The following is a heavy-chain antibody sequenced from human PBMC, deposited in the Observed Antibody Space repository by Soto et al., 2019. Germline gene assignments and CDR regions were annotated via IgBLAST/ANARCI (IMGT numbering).Heavy chain of an antibody. CDR2: INHSGST. CDR1: GGSFIGYY. J-gene: IGHJ4*02. CDR3: ARGMRKNAVVVVAATSDY. V-gene: IGHV4-34*01. D-gene: IGHD2-15*01. Sequence: SEILSLTCAVYGGSFIGYYWSWIRQPPGKGLEWIGEINHSGSTNYNPSLKSRVTISVDTSKNQFSLKLSSVTAADTAVYYCARGMRKNAVVVVAATSDYWGQGTLVTVSS.